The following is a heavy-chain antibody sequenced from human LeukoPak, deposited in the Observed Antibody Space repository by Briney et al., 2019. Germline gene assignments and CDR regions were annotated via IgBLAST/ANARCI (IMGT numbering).Heavy chain of an antibody. Sequence: GGSLRLSCAASGFTSSSYWMHWVRQGPGKGLVWVSRINSDGSSTRYADSVKGRFTISRDNAKNTLYLQMNSLRAEDTAVYYCARAGIGGAFDIWGQGTMVIVSS. CDR1: GFTSSSYW. D-gene: IGHD2/OR15-2a*01. CDR2: INSDGSST. V-gene: IGHV3-74*01. CDR3: ARAGIGGAFDI. J-gene: IGHJ3*02.